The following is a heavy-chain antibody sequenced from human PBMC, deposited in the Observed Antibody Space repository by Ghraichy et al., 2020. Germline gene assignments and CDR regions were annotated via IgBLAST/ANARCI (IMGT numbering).Heavy chain of an antibody. CDR3: ASRMDSSGDLGY. Sequence: ESLNISCAVYGGSFSGYYWSWIRQPPGKGLEWIGEINHSGSTNYNPSLKSRVTISVDTSKNQFSLKLSSVTAADTAVYYCASRMDSSGDLGYWGQGTLVTVSS. V-gene: IGHV4-34*01. J-gene: IGHJ4*02. CDR1: GGSFSGYY. CDR2: INHSGST. D-gene: IGHD3-22*01.